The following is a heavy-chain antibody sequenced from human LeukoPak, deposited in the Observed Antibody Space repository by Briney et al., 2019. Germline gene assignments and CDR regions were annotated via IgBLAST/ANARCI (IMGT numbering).Heavy chain of an antibody. CDR2: IKQSGRT. D-gene: IGHD3-10*01. CDR3: ARVLPRKSRSITMVRGLDGMDV. V-gene: IGHV4-34*01. J-gene: IGHJ6*04. CDR1: GGFFSGYY. Sequence: SETLTLTCAVYGGFFSGYYWSWIRQPPGKGLEWIGDIKQSGRTNYNPSLKSRVTISVDASKNQFSLKLSSVPAADTAVYYCARVLPRKSRSITMVRGLDGMDVWGKGTTVTVSS.